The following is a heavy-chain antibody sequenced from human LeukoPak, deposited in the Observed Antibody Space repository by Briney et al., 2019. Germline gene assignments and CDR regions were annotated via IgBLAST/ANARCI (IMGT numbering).Heavy chain of an antibody. CDR2: VSSSGGST. V-gene: IGHV3-23*01. D-gene: IGHD5-18*01. CDR1: GFTFSSYA. J-gene: IGHJ4*02. Sequence: GGSLRLSCAASGFTFSSYAMSWVRQAPGKGLEWVSAVSSSGGSTNYADYVKGQYTISRDNSKNQVYLHMNNLRAEDTGVYYCAKEGRKTGNTYGYEFDSWGQGTLVTVSS. CDR3: AKEGRKTGNTYGYEFDS.